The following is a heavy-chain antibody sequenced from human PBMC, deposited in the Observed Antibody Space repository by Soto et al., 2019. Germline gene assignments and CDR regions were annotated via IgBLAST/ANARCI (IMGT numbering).Heavy chain of an antibody. D-gene: IGHD3-22*01. Sequence: PSETLSLTCTVSGGSISSSDYYWGWIRQPPGKGLEWIGYIYHSGSTYYNPSLKSRVTISVDRSKNQFSLKLSSVTAADTAVYYCARVGGYYDSSGYVDYWGQGTLVTVSS. V-gene: IGHV4-30-2*01. CDR1: GGSISSSDYY. J-gene: IGHJ4*02. CDR3: ARVGGYYDSSGYVDY. CDR2: IYHSGST.